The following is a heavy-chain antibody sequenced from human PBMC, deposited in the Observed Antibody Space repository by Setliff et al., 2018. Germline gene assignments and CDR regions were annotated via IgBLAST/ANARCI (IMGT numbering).Heavy chain of an antibody. CDR1: GGSISSSSYY. J-gene: IGHJ4*02. CDR3: ARETTAWGYVDTAMVTFIDQ. D-gene: IGHD5-18*01. Sequence: SETLSLTCTVSGGSISSSSYYWGWIRQPPGKGLEWIGSIYYSGSTNYNPSLKSRVTISVDTSKNQFSLKLSSVTAADTAVYYCARETTAWGYVDTAMVTFIDQWGQGTLVTVSS. V-gene: IGHV4-39*07. CDR2: IYYSGST.